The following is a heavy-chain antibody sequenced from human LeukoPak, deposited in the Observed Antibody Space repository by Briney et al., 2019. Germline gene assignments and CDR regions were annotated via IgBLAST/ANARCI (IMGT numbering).Heavy chain of an antibody. D-gene: IGHD4-17*01. CDR2: ISSSSSYI. J-gene: IGHJ4*02. CDR1: GFTFSSYS. Sequence: PGGSLRLSCAASGFTFSSYSMNWVRQAPGKGLEWVSSISSSSSYIYYADSVKGRFTISRDNAKNSLYLQMNSLRAEDTAVYYCARGGTVTTLDYFDYWGQGTLVTVSS. V-gene: IGHV3-21*01. CDR3: ARGGTVTTLDYFDY.